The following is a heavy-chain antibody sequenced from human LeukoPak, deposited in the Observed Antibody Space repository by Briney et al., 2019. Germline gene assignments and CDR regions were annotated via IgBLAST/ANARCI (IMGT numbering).Heavy chain of an antibody. V-gene: IGHV1-46*01. J-gene: IGHJ4*02. Sequence: ASVKVSCKASGYTFTSYYMHWVRQAPGQGLEWMGIINPSGGSTSYAQKFQGRVTMTRDTSTSTAYMELRSLRSDDTATYYCATGYPKRRPSDMLTIPLFDYWGQGSLVIVSS. CDR2: INPSGGST. D-gene: IGHD3-9*01. CDR3: ATGYPKRRPSDMLTIPLFDY. CDR1: GYTFTSYY.